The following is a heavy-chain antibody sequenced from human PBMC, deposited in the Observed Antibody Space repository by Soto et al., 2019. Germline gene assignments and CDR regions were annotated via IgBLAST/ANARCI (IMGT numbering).Heavy chain of an antibody. CDR1: GFTFSNFA. CDR3: ANPGGEAGVFDI. V-gene: IGHV3-30*18. D-gene: IGHD3-10*01. J-gene: IGHJ3*02. Sequence: QVQLVESGGGVVQPGRSLQLSCVASGFTFSNFAMHWVRQAPGKGLEWLSIITYDGSEEYYAASVAGRFTISRDNSKSTLFLQMNSLRFEDTAMYYCANPGGEAGVFDIWGQGTMVTVSS. CDR2: ITYDGSEE.